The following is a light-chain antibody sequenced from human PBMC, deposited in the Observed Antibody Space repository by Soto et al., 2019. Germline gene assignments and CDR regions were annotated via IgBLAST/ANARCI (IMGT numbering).Light chain of an antibody. J-gene: IGKJ5*01. Sequence: EIVLTQSPGTLSLSPGXRATLSCRASQSVTSNNLAWYQQKPGQAPRLLIYGASSRATGIPDRFSGSGSGTDFTLTISRLEPEDFAVYYCQHYVSPPITFGQGTRLETK. CDR1: QSVTSNN. CDR2: GAS. CDR3: QHYVSPPIT. V-gene: IGKV3-20*01.